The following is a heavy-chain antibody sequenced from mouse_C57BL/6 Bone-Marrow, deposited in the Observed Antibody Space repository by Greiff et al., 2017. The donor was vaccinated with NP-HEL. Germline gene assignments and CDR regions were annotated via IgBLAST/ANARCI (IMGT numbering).Heavy chain of an antibody. V-gene: IGHV1-59*01. Sequence: QVQLQQPGAELVRPGTSVKLSCKASGYTFTSYWMHWVKQRPGQGLEWIGVIDPSDSYTTYNQKFKGKATLTVDTSSSTAYLPLSSLTSENSAVYYCARRTGAWFAYWGKGTLVTVSA. CDR1: GYTFTSYW. J-gene: IGHJ3*01. D-gene: IGHD1-1*02. CDR2: IDPSDSYT. CDR3: ARRTGAWFAY.